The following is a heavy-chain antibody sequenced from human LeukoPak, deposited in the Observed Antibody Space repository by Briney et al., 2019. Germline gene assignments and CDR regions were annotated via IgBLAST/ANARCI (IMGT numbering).Heavy chain of an antibody. CDR3: ARLVPSYDSNGYFDY. V-gene: IGHV5-51*01. CDR1: GYRFSDYW. Sequence: GESLKISCEGSGYRFSDYWISWVRQLPDKGLEWMGIIYIGDSDTRYSPSFQGQVTISADKSISTAYLQWSSLRASDTAMYYCARLVPSYDSNGYFDYWGQGTLVTVSS. J-gene: IGHJ4*02. CDR2: IYIGDSDT. D-gene: IGHD3-22*01.